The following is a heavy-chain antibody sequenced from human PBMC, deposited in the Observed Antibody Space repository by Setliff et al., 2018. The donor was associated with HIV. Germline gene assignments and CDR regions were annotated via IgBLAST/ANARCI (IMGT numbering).Heavy chain of an antibody. CDR2: VSYSGST. CDR3: ARDDRAVATIL. D-gene: IGHD5-12*01. V-gene: IGHV4-39*07. CDR1: GGSISSSSSY. J-gene: IGHJ4*02. Sequence: PSETLSLTCTVSGGSISSSSSYWGWIRQPPGRGLEWIGSVSYSGSTYYNPSLKSRVTISVDTSKNQFSLKLSSVTAADTAVYYCARDDRAVATILWGQGTLVTGLL.